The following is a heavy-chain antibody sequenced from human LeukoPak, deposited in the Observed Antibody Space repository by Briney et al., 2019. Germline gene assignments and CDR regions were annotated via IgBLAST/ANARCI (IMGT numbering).Heavy chain of an antibody. J-gene: IGHJ4*02. CDR3: AKGGYSYGYRYYDSSGYYFDY. Sequence: GGSLRLSCAASGFTFSSYSMNWVRQAPGKGLEWVSAISGSGGSTYYADSVKGRFTISRDNSKNTLYLQMNSLRAEDTAVYYCAKGGYSYGYRYYDSSGYYFDYWGQGTLVTVSS. V-gene: IGHV3-23*01. D-gene: IGHD3-22*01. CDR2: ISGSGGST. CDR1: GFTFSSYS.